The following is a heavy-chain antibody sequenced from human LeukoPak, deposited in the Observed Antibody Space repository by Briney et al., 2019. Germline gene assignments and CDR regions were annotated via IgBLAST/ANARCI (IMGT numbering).Heavy chain of an antibody. CDR2: IYYNGNT. D-gene: IGHD3/OR15-3a*01. CDR3: ARQTGSGLFILP. CDR1: GVSISSSNSY. V-gene: IGHV4-39*01. Sequence: SETLSLTCTVSGVSISSSNSYSGWIRQPPRKGLEWIGSIYYNGNTYYDASLKSQVSISIDTSKNQYSLRLTSVTAADTAVYYWARQTGSGLFILPGGQGTLVAVSS. J-gene: IGHJ4*02.